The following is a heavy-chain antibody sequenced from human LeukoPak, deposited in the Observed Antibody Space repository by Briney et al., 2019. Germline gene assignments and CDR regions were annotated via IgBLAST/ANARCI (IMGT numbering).Heavy chain of an antibody. Sequence: GGSLRLSCAASGFTFSSYAMHWVRQAPGKGLEWVAVISYDGSNKYYADSVKGRFTISRDNSKNTLYLQMNSLRAEDTAVYYCARDRDGYDAFDIWGQGTMVTVSS. V-gene: IGHV3-30-3*01. CDR2: ISYDGSNK. J-gene: IGHJ3*02. CDR1: GFTFSSYA. CDR3: ARDRDGYDAFDI. D-gene: IGHD2-21*02.